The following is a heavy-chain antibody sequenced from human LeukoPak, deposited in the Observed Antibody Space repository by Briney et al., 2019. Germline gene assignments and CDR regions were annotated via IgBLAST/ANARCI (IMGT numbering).Heavy chain of an antibody. Sequence: GGSLRLSCAASGFTFTTYSMTWVRQAPGKGLEWISSISTSSDNMNYADSVKGRFTISRVNAKNSLVLQMNSLRAEDTSVYYCARRYYDRSGYYFDYWGQGTLVTVSS. J-gene: IGHJ4*02. D-gene: IGHD3-22*01. V-gene: IGHV3-21*01. CDR3: ARRYYDRSGYYFDY. CDR2: ISTSSDNM. CDR1: GFTFTTYS.